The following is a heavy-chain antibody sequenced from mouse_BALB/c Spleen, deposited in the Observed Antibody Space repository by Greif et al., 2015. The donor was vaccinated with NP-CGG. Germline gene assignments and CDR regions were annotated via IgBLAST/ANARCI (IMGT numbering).Heavy chain of an antibody. Sequence: EVQVVESGGGLVKPGGSLKLSCAASGFTFSDYYMYWVRQTPEKRLEWVATISDGGNYTYYPDSVKGRFTISRDNAKNNLYLQMSSLKSEDTAMYYCAREMYDGGTWFAYWGQGTLVTVSA. J-gene: IGHJ3*01. CDR2: ISDGGNYT. V-gene: IGHV5-4*02. D-gene: IGHD2-14*01. CDR1: GFTFSDYY. CDR3: AREMYDGGTWFAY.